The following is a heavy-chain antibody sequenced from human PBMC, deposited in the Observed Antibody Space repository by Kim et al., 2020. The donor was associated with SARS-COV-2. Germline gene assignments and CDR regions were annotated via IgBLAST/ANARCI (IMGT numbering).Heavy chain of an antibody. Sequence: GGSLRLSCEASGFTVSSSYMNWVRQAPGKGLEWVSIIYRGGNTYYADSVKGRFTISRDNSKNTLFLQMNSLRAEDTAVYYCARRLPTGWDLDYWGQGTLVTVSS. J-gene: IGHJ4*02. D-gene: IGHD5-18*01. CDR1: GFTVSSSY. CDR3: ARRLPTGWDLDY. V-gene: IGHV3-66*02. CDR2: IYRGGNT.